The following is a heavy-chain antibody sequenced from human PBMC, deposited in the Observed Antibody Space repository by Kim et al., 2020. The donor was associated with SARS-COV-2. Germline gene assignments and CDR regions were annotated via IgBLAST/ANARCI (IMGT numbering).Heavy chain of an antibody. D-gene: IGHD6-13*01. V-gene: IGHV4-34*01. Sequence: PSHKSRVTRSVDTSKNQFSLKLSSVTAADTAVYYCARGEISAAGTRYFDYWGQGTLVTVSS. J-gene: IGHJ4*02. CDR3: ARGEISAAGTRYFDY.